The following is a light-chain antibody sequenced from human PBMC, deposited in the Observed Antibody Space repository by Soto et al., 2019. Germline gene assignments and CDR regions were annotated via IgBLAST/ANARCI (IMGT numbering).Light chain of an antibody. CDR2: SNN. CDR3: QSYDSSLSGYV. Sequence: QSVLTQPPSASGTPGQRVTISCSGSSSNIGSNYVYWYQQLPGTAPKLLIYSNNQRPSGVPDRFSGSKSGTSASLAISGLRSEDEADCYCQSYDSSLSGYVFGTGTKVTVL. CDR1: SSNIGSNY. V-gene: IGLV1-47*02. J-gene: IGLJ1*01.